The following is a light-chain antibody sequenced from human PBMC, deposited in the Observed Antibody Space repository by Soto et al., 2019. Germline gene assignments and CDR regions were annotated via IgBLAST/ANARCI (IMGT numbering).Light chain of an antibody. V-gene: IGKV3-20*01. CDR3: QHYGSTPLT. J-gene: IGKJ4*01. CDR2: GAS. Sequence: EIVLTQSPGTLSLSPGERATLSCRASQSVSSSYLAWYQQKPGQAPRLLIYGASSRATGIPDRFSGSGSGTDLPLTIRRLGPEDLAVYYCQHYGSTPLTFG. CDR1: QSVSSSY.